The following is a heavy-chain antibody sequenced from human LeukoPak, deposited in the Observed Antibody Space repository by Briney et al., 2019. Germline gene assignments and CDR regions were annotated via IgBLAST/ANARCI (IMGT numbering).Heavy chain of an antibody. V-gene: IGHV3-30*18. CDR2: ISDDGSNI. J-gene: IGHJ4*02. CDR3: AKDRIEWFGELLSSFDF. CDR1: GFTFSNFG. Sequence: GSSLRLSYAASGFTFSNFGMHWVRQAPGKGLEWVAVISDDGSNIHYADSVKGRFTISRDNFRNTLFLQTSSLRGEDTAVYYCAKDRIEWFGELLSSFDFWGQGTLVTVSS. D-gene: IGHD3-10*01.